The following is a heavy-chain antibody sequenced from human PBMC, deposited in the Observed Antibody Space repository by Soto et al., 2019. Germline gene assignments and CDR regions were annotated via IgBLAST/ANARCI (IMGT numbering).Heavy chain of an antibody. V-gene: IGHV3-20*04. CDR2: INWNGART. CDR1: GFKFDDYG. CDR3: ARVPLSSAWSGSPVDY. Sequence: EVQLVESGGGVVRPGGSLRLSCADSGFKFDDYGMSWVRLDPGKGLEWVSGINWNGARTGFADSVRGRFTISRDNAKNSLFLQMNSLRAEDTAFYFCARVPLSSAWSGSPVDYWGQGTLVTVSS. J-gene: IGHJ4*02. D-gene: IGHD6-19*01.